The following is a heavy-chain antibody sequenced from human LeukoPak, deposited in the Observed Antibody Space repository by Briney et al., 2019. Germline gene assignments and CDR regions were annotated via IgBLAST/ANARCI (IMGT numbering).Heavy chain of an antibody. V-gene: IGHV3-23*01. CDR3: AKGLALWFGLRGDSFDY. CDR2: ISGSGGST. CDR1: GFTFSSYA. Sequence: PGGSLRLSCAASGFTFSSYAMSWVRQAPGKGLEWVSAISGSGGSTYYADSVKGRFTISRDNSKNTLYLQMNSLRAEDTAVYYCAKGLALWFGLRGDSFDYWGQGTLVTVSS. J-gene: IGHJ4*02. D-gene: IGHD3-10*01.